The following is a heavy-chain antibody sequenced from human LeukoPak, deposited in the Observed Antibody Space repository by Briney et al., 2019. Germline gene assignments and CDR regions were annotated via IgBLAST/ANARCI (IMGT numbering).Heavy chain of an antibody. CDR2: ISSSSSTI. V-gene: IGHV3-48*01. CDR3: ARALRRYCSGGSCPGYYMDV. CDR1: GFIFTSYS. Sequence: PGGSLRLSCAASGFIFTSYSMNWVRQAPGKGLEWISYISSSSSTIYYADSVRGRFTISRDNAKNSLYLQMNSLRAEDTAVYYCARALRRYCSGGSCPGYYMDVWGKGTTVTVSS. J-gene: IGHJ6*03. D-gene: IGHD2-15*01.